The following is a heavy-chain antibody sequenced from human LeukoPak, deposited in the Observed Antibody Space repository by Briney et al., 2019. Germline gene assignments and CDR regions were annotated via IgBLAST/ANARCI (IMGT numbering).Heavy chain of an antibody. CDR1: GGSISSTNW. V-gene: IGHV4-4*02. J-gene: IGHJ4*02. D-gene: IGHD5-24*01. CDR2: IYHSGST. CDR3: ARDPRDGYAFDY. Sequence: SGTLSLTCAVSGGSISSTNWWSWVRQPPGKGLEWIGEIYHSGSTNYTPSLKSRVTISVDKSKNQFSLRLTSVTAADTAVYYCARDPRDGYAFDYWGQGTLVTVSS.